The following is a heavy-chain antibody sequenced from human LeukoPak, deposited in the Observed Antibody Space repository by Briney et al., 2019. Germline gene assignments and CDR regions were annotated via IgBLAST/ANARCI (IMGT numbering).Heavy chain of an antibody. D-gene: IGHD6-6*01. CDR3: AKVREYKAAPHWYFDV. V-gene: IGHV3-23*01. Sequence: PGGSLRLSCAASEFTLSIYDMSWVRQAPGKGLEWVSSITGSGSGTTYADSVKGRFTIPRDNSKTTLYLQMNSLRAEDTAVYYCAKVREYKAAPHWYFDVWGRGTLVTVSS. CDR2: ITGSGSGT. CDR1: EFTLSIYD. J-gene: IGHJ2*01.